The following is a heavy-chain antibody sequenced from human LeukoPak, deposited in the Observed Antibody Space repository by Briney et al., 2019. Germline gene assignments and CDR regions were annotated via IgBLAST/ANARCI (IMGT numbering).Heavy chain of an antibody. D-gene: IGHD2-2*01. J-gene: IGHJ4*02. CDR3: AKLGGYCRSTSCFDFDY. Sequence: GRSLRLSCAASGFTFSSYGMHWVRQAPGKGLEWVAVISYDGSNKYYADSVKGRFTISRDNSKNTLYLQMNSLRAEDTAVYYCAKLGGYCRSTSCFDFDYWCQGTLVTVSS. CDR1: GFTFSSYG. V-gene: IGHV3-30*18. CDR2: ISYDGSNK.